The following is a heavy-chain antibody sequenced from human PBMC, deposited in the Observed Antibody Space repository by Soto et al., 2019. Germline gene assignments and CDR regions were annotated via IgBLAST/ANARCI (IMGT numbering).Heavy chain of an antibody. V-gene: IGHV3-66*01. CDR2: IYSDGST. D-gene: IGHD3-9*01. Sequence: PGESLKISCAASGFTVNSNYMSWVRQAPGKGLEWVSVIYSDGSTYYADSVKGRFIISRDNSNNTLYFQMNSLRAEDTALYYCATLTKYDILTGFYPCWGQGTLVTVSS. CDR3: ATLTKYDILTGFYPC. CDR1: GFTVNSNY. J-gene: IGHJ4*02.